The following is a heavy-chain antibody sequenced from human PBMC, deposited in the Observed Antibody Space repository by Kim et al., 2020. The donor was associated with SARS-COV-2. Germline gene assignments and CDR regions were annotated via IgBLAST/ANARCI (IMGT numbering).Heavy chain of an antibody. J-gene: IGHJ5*02. CDR2: IYYSGST. D-gene: IGHD3-9*01. CDR1: GGSISSYY. CDR3: ARVGWGYNSKDQGLTINWFDP. Sequence: SETLSLTCTVSGGSISSYYWSWIRQPPGKGLEWIGYIYYSGSTNYNPSLKSRVTISVDTSKNQFSLKLSSVTAADTAVYYCARVGWGYNSKDQGLTINWFDPWGQGTLVTVSS. V-gene: IGHV4-59*13.